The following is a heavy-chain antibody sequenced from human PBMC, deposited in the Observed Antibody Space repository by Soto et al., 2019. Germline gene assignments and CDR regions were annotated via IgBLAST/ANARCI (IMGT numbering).Heavy chain of an antibody. Sequence: EVQLLESGGGLVQPGGSLRLSCAASGFTFSSYAMSWVRQAPEKGLEWVSAISGSGGSTYYADSVKGRFTISRDNSKNTLYLQMNSLRAEDTAVYYCAKTLYYYDTGGYQWGQGTLVTVSS. J-gene: IGHJ4*02. CDR1: GFTFSSYA. V-gene: IGHV3-23*01. CDR3: AKTLYYYDTGGYQ. D-gene: IGHD3-22*01. CDR2: ISGSGGST.